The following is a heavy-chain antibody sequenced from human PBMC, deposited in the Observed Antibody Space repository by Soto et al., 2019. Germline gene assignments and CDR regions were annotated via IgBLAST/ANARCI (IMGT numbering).Heavy chain of an antibody. CDR3: AREFCSGGNCYTYYFDP. CDR1: GFAFSSEW. V-gene: IGHV3-74*01. J-gene: IGHJ5*02. D-gene: IGHD2-15*01. CDR2: INTDGSNT. Sequence: PGGSLRLSCAASGFAFSSEWMHWVRHAPGKGLVWVSHINTDGSNTNYADSVRGRFTISRDNAKSTLFLQMNSLRDEDTAVYYCAREFCSGGNCYTYYFDPWGQGIPVTVSS.